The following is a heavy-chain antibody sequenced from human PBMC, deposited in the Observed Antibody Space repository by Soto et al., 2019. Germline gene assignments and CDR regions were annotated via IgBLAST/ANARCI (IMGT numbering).Heavy chain of an antibody. CDR2: ISNSGST. Sequence: SETLSLTCTVSGGSVTSDEDYWTWIRQSPGKGLEWIGYISNSGSTGYNPSLKTRLSMSVDRSKDQFTLRLTSVTAADTAVYFCATESGSTYGYFDHWGQGTQVTVSS. D-gene: IGHD5-18*01. CDR3: ATESGSTYGYFDH. V-gene: IGHV4-30-4*01. CDR1: GGSVTSDEDY. J-gene: IGHJ4*02.